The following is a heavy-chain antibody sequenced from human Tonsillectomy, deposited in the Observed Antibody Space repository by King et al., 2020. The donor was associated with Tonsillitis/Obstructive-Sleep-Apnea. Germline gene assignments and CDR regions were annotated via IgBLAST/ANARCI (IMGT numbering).Heavy chain of an antibody. CDR3: ARDRFYYDSSGKGYYYYMDV. J-gene: IGHJ6*03. CDR1: GYTFTSYY. V-gene: IGHV1-46*01. Sequence: VQLVQSGAEVKKPGASVKVSCEASGYTFTSYYMHWVRQAPGQGLEWMGIINPSGGSTTYAQKFQGRVTMTRDTSTSTVYMEVTSLRSEDTAVYYCARDRFYYDSSGKGYYYYMDVWGKGTTVTVSS. CDR2: INPSGGST. D-gene: IGHD3-22*01.